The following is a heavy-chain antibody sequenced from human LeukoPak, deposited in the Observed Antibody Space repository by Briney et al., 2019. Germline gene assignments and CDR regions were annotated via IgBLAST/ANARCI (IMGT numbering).Heavy chain of an antibody. Sequence: PSETLSLTCNVSGGSISRSFFYWGWIRQPPGKGLEWIGSIYHSGNTYYNPSLKSRITISVDTAKDQFSLHLSSVTAADTAVYFCARLYTNSATCDYWGQGTLVTVSS. CDR3: ARLYTNSATCDY. D-gene: IGHD2-2*02. J-gene: IGHJ4*02. CDR1: GGSISRSFFY. V-gene: IGHV4-39*01. CDR2: IYHSGNT.